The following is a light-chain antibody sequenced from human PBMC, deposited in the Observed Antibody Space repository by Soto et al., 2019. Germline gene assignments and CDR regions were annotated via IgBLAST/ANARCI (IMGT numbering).Light chain of an antibody. J-gene: IGKJ4*01. Sequence: EIVMTQSPATLSVSPGERATLSCRASQSVGTSLAWYQQKPGQAPRLLIYGASTRATGIPARISGSGSGREFTVAISSLQSEDFAVYYCQRYNNWPLTFGGGTKVEIK. CDR1: QSVGTS. CDR2: GAS. V-gene: IGKV3-15*01. CDR3: QRYNNWPLT.